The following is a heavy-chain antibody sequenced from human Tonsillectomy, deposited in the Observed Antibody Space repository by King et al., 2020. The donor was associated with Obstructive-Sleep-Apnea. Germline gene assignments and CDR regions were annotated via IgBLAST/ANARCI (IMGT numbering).Heavy chain of an antibody. CDR1: GFTFRSYS. CDR3: ARDHMVRVFYGMDV. Sequence: VQLVESGGGLVKPGGSLRLSCAASGFTFRSYSMNWVRQAPGKGLEWVSSISSSSSYIYYADSVKGRFTISRDNAKNSLYLQVNSLRADDTAVYYCARDHMVRVFYGMDVWGQGTTVTVSS. D-gene: IGHD3-10*01. CDR2: ISSSSSYI. J-gene: IGHJ6*02. V-gene: IGHV3-21*01.